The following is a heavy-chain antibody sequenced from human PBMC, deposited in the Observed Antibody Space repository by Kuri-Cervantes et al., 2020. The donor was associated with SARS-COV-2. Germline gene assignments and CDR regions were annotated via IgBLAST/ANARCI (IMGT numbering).Heavy chain of an antibody. Sequence: GESLKISCAASGFTFSDYYMSWIRQAPGKGLEWVSYISSSSSYTNYADSVKGRFTISRDNAKNSLYLQMNSLRAEDTAVYYCASRGNSRNWYFDLWGRGTLVTVS. CDR3: ASRGNSRNWYFDL. V-gene: IGHV3-11*03. CDR1: GFTFSDYY. D-gene: IGHD2/OR15-2a*01. CDR2: ISSSSSYT. J-gene: IGHJ2*01.